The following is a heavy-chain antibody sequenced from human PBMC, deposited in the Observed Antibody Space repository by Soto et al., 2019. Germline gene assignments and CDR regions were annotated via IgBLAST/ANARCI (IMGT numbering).Heavy chain of an antibody. CDR2: IHYSGST. V-gene: IGHV4-30-4*01. D-gene: IGHD1-26*01. CDR3: ARSRYSGSYFFDY. CDR1: GGSISSGDYY. Sequence: PSETLSLTCTVSGGSISSGDYYWSWIRQPPGKGLEWIANIHYSGSTYYNPSLKSRVTISVDTSKNQFSLKLSSVTAADTAVYYCARSRYSGSYFFDYWGQGILVTVSS. J-gene: IGHJ4*02.